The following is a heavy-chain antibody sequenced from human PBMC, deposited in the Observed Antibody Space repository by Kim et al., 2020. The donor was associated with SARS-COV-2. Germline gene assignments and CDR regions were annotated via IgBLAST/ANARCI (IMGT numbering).Heavy chain of an antibody. V-gene: IGHV3-23*01. CDR2: ISGGGHNT. CDR1: GFIFARYT. D-gene: IGHD2-15*01. J-gene: IGHJ4*02. CDR3: AKGPPGNIVVVVAAKEGY. Sequence: GGSLRLSCAASGFIFARYTMNWVRQAPGKGLEWVSGISGGGHNTYYADSVKGRFTISRDNSKNTLFLQMTSLSAEDTAVYYCAKGPPGNIVVVVAAKEGYWGQGTLVTVSS.